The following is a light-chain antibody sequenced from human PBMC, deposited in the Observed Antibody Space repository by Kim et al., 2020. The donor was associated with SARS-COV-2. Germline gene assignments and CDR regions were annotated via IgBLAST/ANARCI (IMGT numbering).Light chain of an antibody. Sequence: PGERGTLSCRASQSGSSSYLAWYQQKPGQAPRLLIYGASSRATGIPDRLSGSGSGTEFTLTISRLETEDLAVYYCEQYGSSPLTVGGGTKVDIK. J-gene: IGKJ4*01. V-gene: IGKV3-20*01. CDR3: EQYGSSPLT. CDR2: GAS. CDR1: QSGSSSY.